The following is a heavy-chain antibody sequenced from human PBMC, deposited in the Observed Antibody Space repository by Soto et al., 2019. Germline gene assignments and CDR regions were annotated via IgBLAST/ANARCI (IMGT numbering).Heavy chain of an antibody. V-gene: IGHV1-46*01. CDR3: ASNHYESSGPPRL. D-gene: IGHD3-22*01. Sequence: QVQLVQSGAEVKKPGASVKVSCKASGYTFTSYYMHWVRQAPGQGLERMGIINPSGGSTSYAQKFQGRVTMTRDTSASTVYMELSSLRAQDTAGYYCASNHYESSGPPRLWGQGTLVTVSS. CDR1: GYTFTSYY. J-gene: IGHJ4*02. CDR2: INPSGGST.